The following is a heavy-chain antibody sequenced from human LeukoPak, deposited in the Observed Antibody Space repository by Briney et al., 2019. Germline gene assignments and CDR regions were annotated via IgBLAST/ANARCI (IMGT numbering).Heavy chain of an antibody. D-gene: IGHD2-15*01. CDR3: AKLVGAASLDY. Sequence: GGSLRLSCAASGFTFSYYAMNWVRQAPGKGLEWVSGISNSGGGTYYADSVKGRFTISRDNSKNTLYLQMNSLTAEDTDVYYCAKLVGAASLDYWGQGTLVTVSS. CDR1: GFTFSYYA. J-gene: IGHJ4*02. CDR2: ISNSGGGT. V-gene: IGHV3-23*01.